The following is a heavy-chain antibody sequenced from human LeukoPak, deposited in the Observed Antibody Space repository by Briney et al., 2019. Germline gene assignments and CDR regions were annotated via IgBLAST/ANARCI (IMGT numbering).Heavy chain of an antibody. J-gene: IGHJ3*02. CDR1: GGSFSGYY. D-gene: IGHD3-3*01. CDR2: INHSGST. CDR3: ARPRRYYDFWSGYYPGAFDI. V-gene: IGHV4-34*01. Sequence: SETLSLTXAVYGGSFSGYYWSWIRQPPGKGLEWIGEINHSGSTNYNPSLKSRVTISVDTSKNQFSLKLSSVTAADTAVYYCARPRRYYDFWSGYYPGAFDIWGQGTMVTVSS.